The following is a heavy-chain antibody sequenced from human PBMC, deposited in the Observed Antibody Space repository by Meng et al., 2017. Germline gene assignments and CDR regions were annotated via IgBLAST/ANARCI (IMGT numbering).Heavy chain of an antibody. CDR3: ARGVRLPDY. J-gene: IGHJ4*02. D-gene: IGHD2-15*01. Sequence: QFQLQQWGPGRWRPSETLPPASAFYGGPFSGYYWTWIRRPPGKGREWIGKINHSESTNYNPSLKSRVTISVDTSKNQFSLKLSSVTAADTAVYYCARGVRLPDYWGQGTLVTVSS. CDR2: INHSEST. V-gene: IGHV4-34*01. CDR1: GGPFSGYY.